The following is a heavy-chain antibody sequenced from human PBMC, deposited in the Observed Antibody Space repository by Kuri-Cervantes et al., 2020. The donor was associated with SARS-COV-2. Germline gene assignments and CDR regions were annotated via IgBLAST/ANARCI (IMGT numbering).Heavy chain of an antibody. CDR3: ARDRIVVVPAAISVYYYYGMDV. V-gene: IGHV3-53*01. J-gene: IGHJ6*02. D-gene: IGHD2-2*02. Sequence: GESLKISCAASGFTVSSNYMSWVRQAPGKGLEWVSVIYSGGSTYYADSVKGRFTISRDNSKNTLYLQMNSLRAEDTAVYYCARDRIVVVPAAISVYYYYGMDVWGRGTTVTVSS. CDR2: IYSGGST. CDR1: GFTVSSNY.